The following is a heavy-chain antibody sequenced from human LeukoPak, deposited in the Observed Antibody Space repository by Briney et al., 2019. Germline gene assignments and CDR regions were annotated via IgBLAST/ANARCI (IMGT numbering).Heavy chain of an antibody. J-gene: IGHJ4*02. V-gene: IGHV4-30-4*01. Sequence: SETLSLTCSVSGDSISSGDYYWSWIRQPPGKGLEWIGYTYDSGSTYYNPSLRSRVTISVDTSKNQFSLKLSSVTAADTAVYYCARTVAGGAFDYWGQGTLVTVSS. CDR2: TYDSGST. CDR3: ARTVAGGAFDY. CDR1: GDSISSGDYY. D-gene: IGHD6-19*01.